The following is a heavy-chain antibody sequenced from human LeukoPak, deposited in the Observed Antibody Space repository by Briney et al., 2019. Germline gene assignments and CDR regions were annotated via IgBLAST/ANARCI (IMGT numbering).Heavy chain of an antibody. Sequence: SETLSLTCTVSGGSISGSSSYWGWIRQPPGKGLEWIGSIYYSGSTYYNPSLKSRVTISVDTSKNQFSLKLSSVTAADTAVYYCARLWQRAYYMDVWGKGTTVTISS. CDR3: ARLWQRAYYMDV. CDR1: GGSISGSSSY. CDR2: IYYSGST. V-gene: IGHV4-39*01. J-gene: IGHJ6*03. D-gene: IGHD6-25*01.